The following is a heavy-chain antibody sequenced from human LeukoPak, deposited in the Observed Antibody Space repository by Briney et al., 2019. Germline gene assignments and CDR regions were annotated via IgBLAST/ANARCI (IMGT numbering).Heavy chain of an antibody. V-gene: IGHV3-21*01. D-gene: IGHD3-3*01. Sequence: GGSLRLSCAASGFTSSSYSMNWVRQAPGKGLEWVSSISSSSSYIYYADSVKGRFPISRDNAKNSLYLQMNSLRAEDTAVYYCARDPTIFGVPLGWFDPWGQGTLVTVSS. CDR2: ISSSSSYI. CDR1: GFTSSSYS. J-gene: IGHJ5*02. CDR3: ARDPTIFGVPLGWFDP.